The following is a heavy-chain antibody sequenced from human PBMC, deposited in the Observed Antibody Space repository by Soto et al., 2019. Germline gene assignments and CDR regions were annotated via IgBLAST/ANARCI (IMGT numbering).Heavy chain of an antibody. CDR2: INPNSGGT. J-gene: IGHJ4*02. CDR3: ARVAYANYDFWSGTNYAELYYFDY. V-gene: IGHV1-2*04. Sequence: GASVKVSCKASGYTFTSYGISWVRQAPGQGLEWMGWINPNSGGTNYAQKFQGWVTMTRDTSISTAYMELSRLRSDDTAVYYCARVAYANYDFWSGTNYAELYYFDYWGQGTLVTVSS. CDR1: GYTFTSYG. D-gene: IGHD3-3*01.